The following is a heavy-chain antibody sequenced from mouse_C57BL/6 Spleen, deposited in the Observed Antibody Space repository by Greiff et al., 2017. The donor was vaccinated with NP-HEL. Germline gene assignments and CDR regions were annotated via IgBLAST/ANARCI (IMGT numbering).Heavy chain of an antibody. J-gene: IGHJ1*03. CDR1: GYSITSGYY. V-gene: IGHV3-6*01. CDR3: ARDYYGSSYVWYFDV. CDR2: ISYDGSN. Sequence: QSGPGLVNPSQSLSLTCSVTGYSITSGYYWNWIRQFPGNKLEWMGYISYDGSNNYNPSLKNRISITRDTSKNQFFLKLNSVTTEDTATYYCARDYYGSSYVWYFDVWGTGTTVTVSS. D-gene: IGHD1-1*01.